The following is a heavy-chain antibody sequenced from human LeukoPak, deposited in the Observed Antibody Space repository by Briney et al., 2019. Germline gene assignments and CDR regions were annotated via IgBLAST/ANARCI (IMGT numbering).Heavy chain of an antibody. D-gene: IGHD3-10*01. CDR1: GGSISSYY. CDR2: IYYSGST. J-gene: IGHJ4*02. CDR3: ARDKEPPTMVRGVTMGY. V-gene: IGHV4-59*01. Sequence: SETLSLTCTVSGGSISSYYWSWIRQPPGKGLEWIGYIYYSGSTNYNPSLKSRVTISVDTSKNQFSLKLSSVTAADTAVYYCARDKEPPTMVRGVTMGYWGQGTLVTVSS.